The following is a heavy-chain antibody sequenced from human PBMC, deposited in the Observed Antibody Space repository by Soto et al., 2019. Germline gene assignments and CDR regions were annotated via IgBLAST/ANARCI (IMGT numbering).Heavy chain of an antibody. Sequence: QVQLVESGGGVVQRGRSLRLSCAASGFTYSDFALHWVRQAPGKGLEWVAFISYDGSDKYYTVSVKGRFAISRDKSKDTLYLQMNSLRHEDTDVYYCARRAYQSYYAIDVWGQGTTVTVSS. J-gene: IGHJ6*02. CDR1: GFTYSDFA. V-gene: IGHV3-30*09. CDR2: ISYDGSDK. CDR3: ARRAYQSYYAIDV.